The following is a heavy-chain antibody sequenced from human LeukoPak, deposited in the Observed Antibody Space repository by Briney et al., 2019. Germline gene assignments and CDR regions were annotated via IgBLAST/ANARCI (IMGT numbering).Heavy chain of an antibody. D-gene: IGHD6-13*01. CDR3: ARVTPGIAAAGSLFEY. J-gene: IGHJ4*02. CDR2: INPSGGST. Sequence: GASVKVSCKASGYTFTNYYMHWVRQAPGQGFEWMGVINPSGGSTSYAQKFQGRVTMTRDTSTGTVYMELSSLRSEDTAVYYCARVTPGIAAAGSLFEYWGQGTLVTVSS. CDR1: GYTFTNYY. V-gene: IGHV1-46*01.